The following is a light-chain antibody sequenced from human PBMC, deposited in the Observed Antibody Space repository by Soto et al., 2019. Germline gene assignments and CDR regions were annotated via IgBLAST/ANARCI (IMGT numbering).Light chain of an antibody. J-gene: IGKJ2*01. CDR2: DAS. CDR3: QHSNSYSQT. V-gene: IGKV1-5*01. CDR1: QSISNW. Sequence: DMQMTQSPSTVSASVGDRVTITCRASQSISNWLAWYQQKPGKAPKLLIYDASSLESGVPSRFSGSGSGTEFTLTISSLQPDDFATYYCQHSNSYSQTFGQGTKLEIK.